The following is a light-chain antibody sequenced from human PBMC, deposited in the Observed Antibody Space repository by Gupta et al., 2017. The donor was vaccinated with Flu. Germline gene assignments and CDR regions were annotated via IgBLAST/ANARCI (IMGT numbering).Light chain of an antibody. V-gene: IGKV1-5*03. CDR2: NAS. Sequence: GDRVIITCRASQSISSWLAWYQQKPGKAPKVLIYNASSLESGVPSRFSGSGSGTEFTLTISSLQPDDFATYYCQQYNSYSGTFGQGTKVEIK. CDR1: QSISSW. J-gene: IGKJ1*01. CDR3: QQYNSYSGT.